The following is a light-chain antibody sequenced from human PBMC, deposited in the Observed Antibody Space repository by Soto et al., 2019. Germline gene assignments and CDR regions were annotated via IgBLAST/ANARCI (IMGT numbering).Light chain of an antibody. J-gene: IGKJ4*01. CDR2: GAS. CDR3: QQYGSSPALT. V-gene: IGKV3-20*01. CDR1: QSVSSSY. Sequence: EIVLTQSPGTLYLSPGERATLSCRASQSVSSSYFAWYQQKPGQAPRLRLYGASSRATGIPDRFSRSGSGTDFTLTISRLEPEDFAVYYCQQYGSSPALTFGGGTKVEIK.